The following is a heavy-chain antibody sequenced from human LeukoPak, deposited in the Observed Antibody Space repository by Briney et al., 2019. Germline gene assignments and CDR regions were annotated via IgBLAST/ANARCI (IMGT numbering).Heavy chain of an antibody. J-gene: IGHJ4*02. CDR3: AKDSATSGWSGGFHF. CDR1: GFTFSSYD. Sequence: PGGSLRLSCAASGFTFSSYDMHWVRQAPGKGLEWVSAIGTAGDTYYADSVKGRFTISRDNSKNTLYLQMNSLRAEDTAVYYCAKDSATSGWSGGFHFWGQGTLVTVSS. D-gene: IGHD6-19*01. V-gene: IGHV3-13*01. CDR2: IGTAGDT.